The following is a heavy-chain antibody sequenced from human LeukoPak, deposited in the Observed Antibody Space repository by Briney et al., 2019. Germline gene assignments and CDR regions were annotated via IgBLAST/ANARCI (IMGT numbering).Heavy chain of an antibody. V-gene: IGHV3-23*01. CDR2: ISGSGEST. CDR3: AIHSIVVLVAAFDY. CDR1: GFTFSSYA. Sequence: GGSLRLSCAASGFTFSSYAMSWVRQAPGRGLEWVSIISGSGESTFYADSVKGRFIISRDNSKNTLYVQMNSLRAEDTAVYYCAIHSIVVLVAAFDYWGQGTLVTVSS. J-gene: IGHJ4*02. D-gene: IGHD2-15*01.